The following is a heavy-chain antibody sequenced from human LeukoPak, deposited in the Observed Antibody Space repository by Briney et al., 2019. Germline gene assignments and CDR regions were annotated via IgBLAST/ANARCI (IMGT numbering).Heavy chain of an antibody. D-gene: IGHD3-10*01. Sequence: SETLSLTCTVSGGSISSSSYYWSWIRQPAGKGLEWIGRIYTSGSTNYNPSLKSRVTISVDTSKNQFSLKLSSVTAADTAVYYCARGFTMVRGVSVWGKGTTVTVSS. CDR3: ARGFTMVRGVSV. CDR1: GGSISSSSYY. V-gene: IGHV4-61*02. CDR2: IYTSGST. J-gene: IGHJ6*04.